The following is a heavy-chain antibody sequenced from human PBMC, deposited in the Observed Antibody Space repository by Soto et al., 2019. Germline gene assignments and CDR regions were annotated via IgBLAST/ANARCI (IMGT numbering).Heavy chain of an antibody. CDR1: GGSISSSNW. V-gene: IGHV4-4*02. D-gene: IGHD1-1*01. Sequence: SETLSLTCAVSGGSISSSNWWSWVRQPPGKGLEWIGEIYHTGSTDYNPSLKSRVAMSVDRSNNQFSLNLSSVTAADTAVYYCAKGSCYGMDVWGRGTSVTVSS. CDR3: AKGSCYGMDV. J-gene: IGHJ6*02. CDR2: IYHTGST.